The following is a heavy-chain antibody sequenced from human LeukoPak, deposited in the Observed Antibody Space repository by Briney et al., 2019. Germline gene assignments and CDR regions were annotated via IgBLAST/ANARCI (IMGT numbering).Heavy chain of an antibody. CDR1: GCTFTSYA. D-gene: IGHD3-3*01. CDR3: AREYYYYDFWSSYYIHWFDP. CDR2: INAGNGNT. V-gene: IGHV1-3*01. J-gene: IGHJ5*02. Sequence: ASVKVSCKASGCTFTSYAMHWVRQAPGQRLEWMGWINAGNGNTKYSQKFQGRVTITRDTSASTAYMELSRLRSEDTAVYYCAREYYYYDFWSSYYIHWFDPWGQGTLVTVSS.